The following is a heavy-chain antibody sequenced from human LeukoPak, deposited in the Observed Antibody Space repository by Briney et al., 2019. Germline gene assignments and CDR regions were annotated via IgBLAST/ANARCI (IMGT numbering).Heavy chain of an antibody. CDR3: ARELIAARPADDAFDI. D-gene: IGHD6-6*01. CDR1: GYTFTSYY. Sequence: ASVKVSCKASGYTFTSYYMHWVRQAPGQGLEWMGIINPSGGSTSYAQKFQGRVTMTRGTSTSTVYMELSSLRSEDTAVYYCARELIAARPADDAFDIWGQGTMVTVSS. J-gene: IGHJ3*02. V-gene: IGHV1-46*01. CDR2: INPSGGST.